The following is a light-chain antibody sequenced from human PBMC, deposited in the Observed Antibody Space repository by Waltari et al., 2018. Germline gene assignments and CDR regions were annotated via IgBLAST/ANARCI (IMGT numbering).Light chain of an antibody. Sequence: YEVTQSRSVSVSPGPTARITFGGANIGSKRVQWYQQKPPQAPLLVIYGDRERPSGIPERFSGSNSGNTATLTISGVEAGDEADYYCQVWGSGTQFGGGTRLTVL. CDR2: GDR. CDR1: NIGSKR. V-gene: IGLV3-21*02. CDR3: QVWGSGTQ. J-gene: IGLJ7*01.